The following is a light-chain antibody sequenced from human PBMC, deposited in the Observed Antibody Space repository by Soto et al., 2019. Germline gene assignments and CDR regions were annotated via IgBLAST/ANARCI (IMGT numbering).Light chain of an antibody. Sequence: DIVMTQSPDSLAVSLGERATINCKSSQSVLYSSNNLNYLAWYQKKPGQPPKLLIYWASTRESGVPDRFSGSGSGTDFTLTISSLQAEDVAIYYCHQYLCLVPTFGQGTKVEIK. V-gene: IGKV4-1*01. CDR3: HQYLCLVPT. CDR2: WAS. J-gene: IGKJ1*01. CDR1: QSVLYSSNNLNY.